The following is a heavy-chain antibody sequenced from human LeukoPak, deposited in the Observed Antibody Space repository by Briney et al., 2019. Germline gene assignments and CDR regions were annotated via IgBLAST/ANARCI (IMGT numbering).Heavy chain of an antibody. CDR3: ARDGGYCSGGTCYSIY. J-gene: IGHJ4*02. CDR1: ASTFSSYW. D-gene: IGHD2-15*01. Sequence: GGSLRLSCVASASTFSSYWMTWVRQAPGKGLEWVASIKQDGSEKYYVDSVKGRFIISRDNAKNSLYLQMNSLRAEDTAVYYCARDGGYCSGGTCYSIYWGQGTLVTVSS. V-gene: IGHV3-7*03. CDR2: IKQDGSEK.